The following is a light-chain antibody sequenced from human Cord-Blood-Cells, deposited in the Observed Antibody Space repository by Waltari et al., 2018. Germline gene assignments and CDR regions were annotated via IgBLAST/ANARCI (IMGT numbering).Light chain of an antibody. V-gene: IGKV3-15*01. CDR3: QQYNNWPRT. Sequence: EIVMTQSPATLSVSPGERANLSCRASQSVSSNLAWYQQKPGQAPRLLIHGASTRATGIPARFSGSGSGTEFTLTISSLQSEDFAVYYCQQYNNWPRTFGQGTKVEIK. CDR1: QSVSSN. CDR2: GAS. J-gene: IGKJ1*01.